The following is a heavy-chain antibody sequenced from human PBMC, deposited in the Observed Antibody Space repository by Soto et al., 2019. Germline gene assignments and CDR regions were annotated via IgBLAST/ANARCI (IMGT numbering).Heavy chain of an antibody. CDR2: IIPIFGTA. CDR1: GGTFSSYA. Sequence: QVQLVQSGAEVKKPGSSVKVSCKASGGTFSSYAISWVRQAPGQGLEWMGGIIPIFGTANYAQKFQGRVTITADKSTSTDYMELSSLRSEDTAVYYCARGRYSSSQGTLGYWGQGTLVTVSS. V-gene: IGHV1-69*06. CDR3: ARGRYSSSQGTLGY. D-gene: IGHD6-6*01. J-gene: IGHJ4*02.